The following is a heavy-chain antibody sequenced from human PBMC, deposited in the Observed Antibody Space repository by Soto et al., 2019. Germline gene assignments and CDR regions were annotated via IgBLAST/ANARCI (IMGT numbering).Heavy chain of an antibody. CDR3: AKGGLLTIMYYFDY. Sequence: PGGSLRLSCAASGFTFNNYGMHWVRQAPGKGLEWVAITSYDGSTTYYADSVKGRFTISRDNSKNTLYLQMNSLRVEDTAVYYCAKGGLLTIMYYFDYWGQGXPVTVHS. V-gene: IGHV3-30*18. CDR2: TSYDGSTT. J-gene: IGHJ4*02. D-gene: IGHD1-1*01. CDR1: GFTFNNYG.